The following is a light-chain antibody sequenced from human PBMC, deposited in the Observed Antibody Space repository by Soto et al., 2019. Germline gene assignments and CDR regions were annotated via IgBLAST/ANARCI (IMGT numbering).Light chain of an antibody. CDR1: SSDVGGYNY. Sequence: QSVLTQPASVSGSPGQSITISCNGTSSDVGGYNYVSWYQQHPGKAPKLMIYDVSNRPSGVFNRFSGSKSGNTASLTISGLQAEDEADHYCSSYATSGSLVFGGGTKPTLL. V-gene: IGLV2-14*01. CDR2: DVS. CDR3: SSYATSGSLV. J-gene: IGLJ2*01.